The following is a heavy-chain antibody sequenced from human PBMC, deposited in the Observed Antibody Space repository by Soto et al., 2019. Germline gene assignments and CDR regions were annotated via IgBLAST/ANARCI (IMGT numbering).Heavy chain of an antibody. CDR2: ISHSGIT. Sequence: QVQMQESGPGLVKPSETLSLTCTVSGASVSSGNQYWSWIRQPPGKGLEWIGYISHSGITNYNPSLKSRVTISADPSRNQFSLKVSSVTAADTAVYYCARGWDANSWGQGTLVTVSS. D-gene: IGHD3-22*01. V-gene: IGHV4-61*01. CDR1: GASVSSGNQY. J-gene: IGHJ4*02. CDR3: ARGWDANS.